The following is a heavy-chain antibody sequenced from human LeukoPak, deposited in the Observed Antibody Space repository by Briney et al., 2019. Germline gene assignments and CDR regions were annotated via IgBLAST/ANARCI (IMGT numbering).Heavy chain of an antibody. Sequence: GGSLRLSCAASGFTCSSYAMSWVRQAPGKGLEWVSAISGSGGSTYYADSVKGRFTISRDNSKNTLYLQMNSLRAEDTAVYYCAKGSSYYYYMDVWGKGTTVTVSS. CDR1: GFTCSSYA. V-gene: IGHV3-23*01. D-gene: IGHD6-6*01. J-gene: IGHJ6*03. CDR3: AKGSSYYYYMDV. CDR2: ISGSGGST.